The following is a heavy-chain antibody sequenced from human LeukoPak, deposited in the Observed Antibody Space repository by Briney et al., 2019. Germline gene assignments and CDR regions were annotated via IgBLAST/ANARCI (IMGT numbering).Heavy chain of an antibody. D-gene: IGHD5-18*01. CDR2: IYPGDSDT. CDR3: ARITAMAKYYYYYYMDV. J-gene: IGHJ6*03. CDR1: GYSFTSYW. Sequence: GESLKISCKGSGYSFTSYWIGWVRQMPGKGLEWMGIIYPGDSDTRYSPSFQGQVTISADKSVSTAYLQWSSLKASDTAMYYCARITAMAKYYYYYYMDVWGKGTTVTVSS. V-gene: IGHV5-51*01.